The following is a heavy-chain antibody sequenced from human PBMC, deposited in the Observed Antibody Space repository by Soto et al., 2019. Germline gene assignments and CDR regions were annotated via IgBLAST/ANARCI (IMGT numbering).Heavy chain of an antibody. CDR1: GGSISSSSYY. Sequence: SDTLSLTCTVSGGSISSSSYYWGWIRQPPGKGLEWIGSIYYSGSTYYNPSLKSRVTISVDTSKNQFSLKLSSVTAADTAVYYCXSTGIAVAGHYYYGMDVWGQGTTVTVSS. CDR2: IYYSGST. J-gene: IGHJ6*02. V-gene: IGHV4-39*01. D-gene: IGHD6-19*01. CDR3: XSTGIAVAGHYYYGMDV.